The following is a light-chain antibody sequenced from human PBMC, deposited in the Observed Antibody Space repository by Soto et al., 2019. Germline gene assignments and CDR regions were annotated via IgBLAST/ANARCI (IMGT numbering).Light chain of an antibody. V-gene: IGKV1-5*01. J-gene: IGKJ1*01. Sequence: DIQMTQPPSTLSASVGDRVTITCRASQSINIWLAWYQQKPGKAPKVLIYDASSLKSGVPSRFSGSGSGTEFTLTISSLQPDDFATYYCQQYKSYSWTFGQGTKVDIK. CDR3: QQYKSYSWT. CDR2: DAS. CDR1: QSINIW.